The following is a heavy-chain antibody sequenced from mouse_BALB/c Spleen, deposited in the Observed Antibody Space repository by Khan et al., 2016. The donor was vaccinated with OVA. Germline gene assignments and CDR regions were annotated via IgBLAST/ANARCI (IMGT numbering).Heavy chain of an antibody. CDR2: FNPRIGDT. J-gene: IGHJ3*01. D-gene: IGHD2-1*01. V-gene: IGHV14-3*02. CDR1: GFNFKDTY. CDR3: ATLYGNPFAY. Sequence: VHVKQSGAELVRPGASVKLSCTVSGFNFKDTYMPWRIQSPEKGLDGMGRFNPRIGDTKYGPKFQDKATLTADTSTNTAYLQLSSLTSEDTAVYFCATLYGNPFAYWGQGTLVSVS.